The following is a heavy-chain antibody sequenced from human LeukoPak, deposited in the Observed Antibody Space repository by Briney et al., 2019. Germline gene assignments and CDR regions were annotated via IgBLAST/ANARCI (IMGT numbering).Heavy chain of an antibody. D-gene: IGHD3-22*01. CDR2: IIPILGIA. V-gene: IGHV1-69*04. CDR1: GGTFSSYA. CDR3: ARDRDDSSGYYRETLFDY. J-gene: IGHJ4*02. Sequence: GASVKVSCKASGGTFSSYAISWVRQAPGQGLEWMGRIIPILGIANYAQKFQGRVTITADKSTSTAYMELSSLRSEDTAVYYCARDRDDSSGYYRETLFDYWGQGTLVTVSS.